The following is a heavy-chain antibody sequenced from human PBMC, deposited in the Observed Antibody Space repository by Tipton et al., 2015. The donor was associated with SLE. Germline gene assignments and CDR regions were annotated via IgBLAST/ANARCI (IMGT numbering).Heavy chain of an antibody. J-gene: IGHJ4*02. Sequence: TLSLTCTVSGGSISSGDYYWSWIRQHPGKGLEWIAYIHYNGNTYYNPSLKSRVTISIDASKNQFSLKLSSVTAADTAVYSCARDPSSGWYGDCFDYWGQGTLVTVSS. CDR1: GGSISSGDYY. D-gene: IGHD6-19*01. CDR2: IHYNGNT. V-gene: IGHV4-31*03. CDR3: ARDPSSGWYGDCFDY.